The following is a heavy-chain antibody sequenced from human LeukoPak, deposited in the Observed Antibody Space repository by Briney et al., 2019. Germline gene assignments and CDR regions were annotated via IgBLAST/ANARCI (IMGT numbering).Heavy chain of an antibody. D-gene: IGHD3-22*01. CDR1: GGTFSSYA. J-gene: IGHJ3*02. V-gene: IGHV1-69*13. CDR2: IIPIFGTA. Sequence: SVKVSCKASGGTFSSYAISWVRQAPGQGLEWMGRIIPIFGTANYAQKFQGRVTITSDESTSTAYMELSSLRSEDTAVYYCARDYYDSSGYYAFDIWGQGTMVTVSS. CDR3: ARDYYDSSGYYAFDI.